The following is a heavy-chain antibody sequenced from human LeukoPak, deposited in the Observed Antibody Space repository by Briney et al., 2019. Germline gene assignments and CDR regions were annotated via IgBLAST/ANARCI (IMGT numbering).Heavy chain of an antibody. CDR2: IIPILGIA. D-gene: IGHD6-13*01. V-gene: IGHV1-69*04. J-gene: IGHJ6*02. Sequence: SVEVSFKASGGTFSSYAISWVRQAPGQGLAWVGRIIPILGIANYAQKFQGRVTITADKSTSTAYMELSSLRSEDTAVYYCASPKGSSSWYRSPYYYYGMDVWGQGTTVTVSS. CDR1: GGTFSSYA. CDR3: ASPKGSSSWYRSPYYYYGMDV.